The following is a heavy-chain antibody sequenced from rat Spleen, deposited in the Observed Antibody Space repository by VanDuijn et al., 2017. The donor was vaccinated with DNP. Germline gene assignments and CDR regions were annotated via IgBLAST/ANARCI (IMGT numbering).Heavy chain of an antibody. CDR2: ISYSGRT. D-gene: IGHD1-5*01. J-gene: IGHJ2*01. CDR3: ARWKIGPHYFDY. Sequence: EVQLQESGPGLVNPSQSLSLTCSVTGYSITRDYWGWIRKFPGNKMEWIGHISYSGRTTYNPSLKSRISITRDTSKNQFFLQLNSVSPEDTATYYCARWKIGPHYFDYWGQGVMVTVSS. CDR1: GYSITRDY. V-gene: IGHV3-1*01.